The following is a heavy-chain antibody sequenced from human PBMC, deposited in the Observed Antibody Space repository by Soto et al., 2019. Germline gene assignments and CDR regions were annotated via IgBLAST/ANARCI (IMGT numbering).Heavy chain of an antibody. Sequence: GGSLRLSCAASGFTFSSYAMSWVRQAPGKGLEWVSAISGSGGSTYYADSVKGRFTISRDNSKNTLYLQMNSLRAEDTAVYYCAKVWVYDILTGHSRHFDYWGQGTLVTVSS. CDR1: GFTFSSYA. D-gene: IGHD3-9*01. V-gene: IGHV3-23*01. CDR2: ISGSGGST. CDR3: AKVWVYDILTGHSRHFDY. J-gene: IGHJ4*02.